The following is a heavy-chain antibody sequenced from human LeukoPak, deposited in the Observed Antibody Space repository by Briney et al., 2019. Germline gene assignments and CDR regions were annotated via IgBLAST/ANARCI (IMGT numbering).Heavy chain of an antibody. CDR3: ARDLVGGLGETTFDY. CDR1: GGSISSTTYY. J-gene: IGHJ4*02. CDR2: IYHSGST. V-gene: IGHV4-39*07. D-gene: IGHD3-10*01. Sequence: SETLSLTCTVSGGSISSTTYYWGWIRQPPGKGLEWIGSIYHSGSTYYNPSLKSRVTISVDTSKNQFSLKLSSVTAADTAVYYCARDLVGGLGETTFDYWGQGTLVTVSS.